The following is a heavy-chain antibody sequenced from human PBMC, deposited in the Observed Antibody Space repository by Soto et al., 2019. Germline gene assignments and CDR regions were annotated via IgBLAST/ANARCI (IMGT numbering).Heavy chain of an antibody. V-gene: IGHV4-30-4*01. CDR2: TYPSGST. J-gene: IGHJ4*02. CDR1: GGFISNGDYH. D-gene: IGHD2-8*02. CDR3: ARADSVLVAKGFDL. Sequence: SETLSLTCTVSGGFISNGDYHWSWIRQPPGKGLEWIGYTYPSGSTYYNASLRSRVTISIDASKNQFSLNLTSVTAADTAVYYCARADSVLVAKGFDLWGQGTLVTVSS.